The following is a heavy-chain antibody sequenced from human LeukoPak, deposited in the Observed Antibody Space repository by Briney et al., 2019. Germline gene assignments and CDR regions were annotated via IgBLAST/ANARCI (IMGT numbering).Heavy chain of an antibody. V-gene: IGHV1-69*05. D-gene: IGHD3-10*01. CDR2: IIPIFGTA. J-gene: IGHJ1*01. CDR3: ARGFTMVHH. CDR1: GGTFIIYA. Sequence: GASVSVSCTASGGTFIIYAISWVRQAPGQGVEWMGGIIPIFGTANYAQKFQGRVTIPTDESTSTAYMELSSLRSEDTAVYYCARGFTMVHHWGQGTLVTVSS.